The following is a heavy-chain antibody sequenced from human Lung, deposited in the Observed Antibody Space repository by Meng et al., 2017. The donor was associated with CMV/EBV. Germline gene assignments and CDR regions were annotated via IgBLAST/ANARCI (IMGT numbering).Heavy chain of an antibody. J-gene: IGHJ6*02. D-gene: IGHD3-3*01. CDR2: ISSSGSTI. CDR1: GFTFSSYE. CDR3: ARDIVSIFGVAKPYYYYYYGMDV. Sequence: LSLTCAASGFTFSSYEMNWVRQAPGKGLEWVSYISSSGSTIYYADSVKGRFTISRDNAKNSLYLQMNSLRAEDTAVYYCARDIVSIFGVAKPYYYYYYGMDVWGQGTTVTVSS. V-gene: IGHV3-48*03.